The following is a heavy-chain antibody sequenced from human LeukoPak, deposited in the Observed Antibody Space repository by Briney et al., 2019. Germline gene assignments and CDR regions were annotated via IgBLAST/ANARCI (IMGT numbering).Heavy chain of an antibody. V-gene: IGHV1-69*04. CDR1: GGTFSSYA. CDR2: IIPIFGIA. Sequence: SVKVSCKASGGTFSSYAISWVRQAPGQGLEWTGRIIPIFGIANYAQKFQGRVTITADKSTSTAYMELSSLRSEDTAVYYCARDPEIYGDYVYFDYWGQGTLVTVSS. J-gene: IGHJ4*02. CDR3: ARDPEIYGDYVYFDY. D-gene: IGHD4-17*01.